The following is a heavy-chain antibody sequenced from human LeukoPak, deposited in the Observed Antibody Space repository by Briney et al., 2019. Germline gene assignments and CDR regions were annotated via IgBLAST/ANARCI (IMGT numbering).Heavy chain of an antibody. CDR2: IKQDGSEK. D-gene: IGHD3-3*01. J-gene: IGHJ4*02. CDR1: GFTFSSYW. Sequence: PGGSLRLSCAASGFTFSSYWMSWVRQAPGKGLEWAANIKQDGSEKYYVDSVKGRFTISRDNAKNSLYLQMNSLRAEDTAVYYCARVDYDFWSGYSMPYYFDYWGQGTLVTVSS. V-gene: IGHV3-7*01. CDR3: ARVDYDFWSGYSMPYYFDY.